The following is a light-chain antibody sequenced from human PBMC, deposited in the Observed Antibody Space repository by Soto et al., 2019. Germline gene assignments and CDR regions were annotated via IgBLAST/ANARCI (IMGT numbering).Light chain of an antibody. CDR3: QQHNSWPPT. Sequence: EIVLTQSTATLSLSPGERATLSCMSRQSVSSYLAWYQQTPGQAPRLLICDASNRATGVPARFSGSGSGTDFTLTISSLEPEDFAVYYCQQHNSWPPTFGQGTRLEIK. CDR1: QSVSSY. CDR2: DAS. V-gene: IGKV3-11*01. J-gene: IGKJ5*01.